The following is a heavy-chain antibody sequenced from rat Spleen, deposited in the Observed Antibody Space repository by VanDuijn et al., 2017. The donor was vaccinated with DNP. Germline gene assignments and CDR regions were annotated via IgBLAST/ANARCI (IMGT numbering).Heavy chain of an antibody. V-gene: IGHV5-7*01. CDR2: ISYDGSST. J-gene: IGHJ4*01. CDR1: GFTFSDYN. D-gene: IGHD1-2*01. Sequence: EVQLVESGGGLVQPGRSLKLSCAASGFTFSDYNMAWVRQAPKKGLEWVATISYDGSSTYYRDSVTGRFTISRDNAKRTLYLQMDSLRSEDTATYYCATHGSISTISTGAMDVWGQGTSVTVSS. CDR3: ATHGSISTISTGAMDV.